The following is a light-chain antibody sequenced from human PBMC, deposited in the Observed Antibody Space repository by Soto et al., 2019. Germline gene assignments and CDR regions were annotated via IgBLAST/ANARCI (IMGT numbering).Light chain of an antibody. V-gene: IGKV3-20*01. CDR1: QSLSSNY. CDR2: GAS. CDR3: QKYGSSGT. Sequence: EIVLTQSPGTLSLSPGERATLSCRASQSLSSNYLAWYQQKPGQAPRLLIYGASSRATGVPDRFSGSRSGTDFTLTISKLEREDFAVYYCQKYGSSGTFGQGTQVEIK. J-gene: IGKJ1*01.